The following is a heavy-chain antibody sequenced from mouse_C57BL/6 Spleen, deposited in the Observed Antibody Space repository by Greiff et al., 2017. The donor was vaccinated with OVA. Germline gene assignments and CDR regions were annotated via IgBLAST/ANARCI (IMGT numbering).Heavy chain of an antibody. CDR2: IHPNSGST. V-gene: IGHV1-64*01. J-gene: IGHJ4*01. CDR1: GYTFTSYW. CDR3: ALDSSGYEAMDY. Sequence: QVQLQQPGAELVKPGASVKLSCKASGYTFTSYWMHWVKQRPGQGLEWIGMIHPNSGSTNYNEKFKSKATLTVDKSSSTAYMRLSSLTSEDSAVYYFALDSSGYEAMDYWGQGTSVTVSS. D-gene: IGHD3-2*02.